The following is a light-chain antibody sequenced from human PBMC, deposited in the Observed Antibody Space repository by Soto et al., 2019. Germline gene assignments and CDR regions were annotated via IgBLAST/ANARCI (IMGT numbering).Light chain of an antibody. CDR3: MQGTHWPPVT. Sequence: DVVMTQSPLSLPVTLGRPASISCRSSQSIVYSDGNAYLSWFQQRPGQSPRRLIYKAFNRDSGVPDRFSGSGSGADFTLKISRVEAEDVGVYDCMQGTHWPPVTFGQGTKLEIK. J-gene: IGKJ2*01. CDR1: QSIVYSDGNAY. V-gene: IGKV2-30*01. CDR2: KAF.